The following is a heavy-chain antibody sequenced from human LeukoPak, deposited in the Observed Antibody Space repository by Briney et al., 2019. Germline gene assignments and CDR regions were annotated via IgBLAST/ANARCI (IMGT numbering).Heavy chain of an antibody. CDR3: ARGASSGVRMDV. J-gene: IGHJ6*04. CDR2: ISGSGGST. D-gene: IGHD2-15*01. V-gene: IGHV3-23*01. CDR1: GLTFSSYA. Sequence: GGSLRLSCAASGLTFSSYAMSWVRQAPGKGLEWVSAISGSGGSTYYADSVKGRFTISRDNSKNTLYLQMNSLRAEDTAVYYCARGASSGVRMDVWGKGTTVTVSS.